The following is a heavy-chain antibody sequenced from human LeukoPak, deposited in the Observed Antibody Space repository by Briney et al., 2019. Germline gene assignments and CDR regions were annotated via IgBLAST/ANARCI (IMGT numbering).Heavy chain of an antibody. J-gene: IGHJ3*02. CDR1: GFTFSSYS. V-gene: IGHV3-48*01. CDR3: ARGGEDDILTGYAI. CDR2: ISSSSSTI. D-gene: IGHD3-9*01. Sequence: SGGSLRLSCAASGFTFSSYSMNWVRQAPGKGLEWVSYISSSSSTIYYADSVKGRFTISRDNSKNTLYLQMDSLRAEDTAVYYCARGGEDDILTGYAIWGQGTMVTVSS.